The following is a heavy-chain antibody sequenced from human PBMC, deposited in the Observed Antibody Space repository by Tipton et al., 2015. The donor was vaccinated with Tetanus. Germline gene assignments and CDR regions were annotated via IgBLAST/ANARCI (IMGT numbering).Heavy chain of an antibody. Sequence: TLSLTCTVSGDSVSTGNFYWSWIRQPPGKGLEWIAFIHHSGLAFSKPSLKSRVSISIDTSQNQFSLRLTSVTAADTAVYFCARNVLQVANDGFDFWGHGTLVNVSS. D-gene: IGHD5-12*01. J-gene: IGHJ3*01. CDR3: ARNVLQVANDGFDF. V-gene: IGHV4-30-4*01. CDR2: IHHSGLA. CDR1: GDSVSTGNFY.